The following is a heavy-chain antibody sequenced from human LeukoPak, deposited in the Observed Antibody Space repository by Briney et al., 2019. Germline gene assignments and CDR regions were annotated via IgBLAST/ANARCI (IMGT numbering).Heavy chain of an antibody. V-gene: IGHV3-7*04. D-gene: IGHD3-16*01. CDR1: GFIFSNYW. Sequence: GGSLRLSRSASGFIFSNYWMTWVRQAPGKGLEWVANIKQDGSEKYYVDSVKGRFTISRENDKKSLYLQMNSLRAEDTAVYFCARDMIILQSWGQGTLVTVSS. J-gene: IGHJ5*02. CDR2: IKQDGSEK. CDR3: ARDMIILQS.